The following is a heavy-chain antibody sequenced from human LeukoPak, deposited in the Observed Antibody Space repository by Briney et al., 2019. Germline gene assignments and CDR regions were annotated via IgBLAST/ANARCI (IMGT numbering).Heavy chain of an antibody. V-gene: IGHV1-2*02. Sequence: ASVKVSCKASGYTFTGYYMHWVRQAPGQGLEWMGWINPNSGGTNYAQKFQGRVTMTRDTSISTAYMELSRLRSDDTAVYYCARVPYRVIAVAGTWYAYWGQGTLVTVSS. CDR2: INPNSGGT. CDR1: GYTFTGYY. CDR3: ARVPYRVIAVAGTWYAY. D-gene: IGHD6-19*01. J-gene: IGHJ4*02.